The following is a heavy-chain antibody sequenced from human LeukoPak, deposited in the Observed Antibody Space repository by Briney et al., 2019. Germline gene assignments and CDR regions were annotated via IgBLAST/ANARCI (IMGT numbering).Heavy chain of an antibody. D-gene: IGHD2-2*01. CDR1: GYTFTGYY. Sequence: GASVKVSCKASGYTFTGYYMHWVRQAPGQGLEWMGWINPNSGGTNYAQKFQGRVTMTRDTSISTAYMELSRLRSDDTAVYYCARTRSKITSNWFDPWGQGTLVTVSS. J-gene: IGHJ5*02. V-gene: IGHV1-2*02. CDR2: INPNSGGT. CDR3: ARTRSKITSNWFDP.